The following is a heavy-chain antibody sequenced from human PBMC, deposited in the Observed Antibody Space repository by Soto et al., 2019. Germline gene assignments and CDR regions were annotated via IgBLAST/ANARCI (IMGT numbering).Heavy chain of an antibody. CDR1: GFTFSSYA. Sequence: QVQLVESGGGVVQPGRSLRLSCAASGFTFSSYAMHWVRQAPGKGLEWVAVISYDGSNKYYADSVKGRFTISRDNSKNTLYLQMNSLRAEDTAVYYCARDRGRIVLVPAANWFDPWGQGTLVTVSS. CDR3: ARDRGRIVLVPAANWFDP. D-gene: IGHD2-2*01. V-gene: IGHV3-30-3*01. CDR2: ISYDGSNK. J-gene: IGHJ5*02.